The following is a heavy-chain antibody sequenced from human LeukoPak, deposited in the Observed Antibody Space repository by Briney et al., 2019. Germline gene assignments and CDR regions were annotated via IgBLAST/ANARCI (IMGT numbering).Heavy chain of an antibody. D-gene: IGHD5-12*01. Sequence: SETLSLTCTVSGGSISSGSYYWSWIRQPAGKGLEWIGRIYTSGSTNYNPSLKSRVTISVDTSKNQFSLKLSSVTAADTAVYYCARVTGYMVEDYFDYWGQGTLVTVSS. CDR2: IYTSGST. J-gene: IGHJ4*02. V-gene: IGHV4-61*02. CDR1: GGSISSGSYY. CDR3: ARVTGYMVEDYFDY.